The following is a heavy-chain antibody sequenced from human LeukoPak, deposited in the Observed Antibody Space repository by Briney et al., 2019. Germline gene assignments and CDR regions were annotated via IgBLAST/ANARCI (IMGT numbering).Heavy chain of an antibody. CDR2: VYSSGST. J-gene: IGHJ5*02. CDR3: ARTPLRGATFFTSYPNWFDT. D-gene: IGHD3-10*01. Sequence: PSETLSLTCTVSGGSISSGSYYWSWIRQPAGKGLEWIGRVYSSGSTDYNPSLKSRLSISVDTSKIQFSLRLSSVTVADTAVYYCARTPLRGATFFTSYPNWFDTWGQGILVTVSS. V-gene: IGHV4-61*02. CDR1: GGSISSGSYY.